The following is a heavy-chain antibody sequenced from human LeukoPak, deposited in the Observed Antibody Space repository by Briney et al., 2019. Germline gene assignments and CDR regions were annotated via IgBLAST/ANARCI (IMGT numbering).Heavy chain of an antibody. V-gene: IGHV3-48*02. CDR2: ISSSSSTI. CDR3: ARVAGYYDYVWGSYRYVDY. CDR1: GFTFSSYS. J-gene: IGHJ4*02. Sequence: RPGGSLRLSWAASGFTFSSYSMNWVRQAPGKWREWGSYISSSSSTIYYADSVKGRFTISRDNAKNSLYLQMNSLRDEDTAVYYCARVAGYYDYVWGSYRYVDYWGQGTLVTVSS. D-gene: IGHD3-16*02.